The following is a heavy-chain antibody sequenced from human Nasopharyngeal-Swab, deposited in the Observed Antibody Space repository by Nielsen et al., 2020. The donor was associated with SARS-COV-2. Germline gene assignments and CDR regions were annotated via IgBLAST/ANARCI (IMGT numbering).Heavy chain of an antibody. CDR1: RFSFGDYA. Sequence: SLKISCAASRFSFGDYAMHWVRQPPGKGLEWVSGISWNSGYIGHADSVEGRFTISRDNAKNSLYLQMNSLRPEDTALYYCVKDGDSGYDYLGYWGQGTLVTVSS. J-gene: IGHJ4*02. D-gene: IGHD5-12*01. CDR2: ISWNSGYI. V-gene: IGHV3-9*01. CDR3: VKDGDSGYDYLGY.